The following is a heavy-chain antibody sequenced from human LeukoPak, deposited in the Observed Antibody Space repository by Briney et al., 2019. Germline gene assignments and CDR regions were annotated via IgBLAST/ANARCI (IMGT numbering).Heavy chain of an antibody. J-gene: IGHJ4*02. CDR1: GFTFSSYA. D-gene: IGHD3-16*02. CDR2: ISGSGGST. CDR3: AKDEGLGELSLSY. Sequence: GGSLRLSCAASGFTFSSYAMSWVRQAPGEGLEWVSAISGSGGSTYYADSVKGRFTISRDNSKNTLYLQMNSLRAEDTAVYYCAKDEGLGELSLSYWGQGTLVTVSS. V-gene: IGHV3-23*01.